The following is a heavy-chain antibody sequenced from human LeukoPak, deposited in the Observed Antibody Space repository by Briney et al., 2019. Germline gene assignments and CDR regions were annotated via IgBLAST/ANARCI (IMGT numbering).Heavy chain of an antibody. Sequence: SETLSLTCTVSGGSISSYYWSWIRQPPGKGLEWIGFIYYSGSTNYNPSLKSRVTISVDTSKNQFSLKLSSVTAADTAVYYCARSSSPVWYFDLWGRGTLVTVSS. J-gene: IGHJ2*01. CDR1: GGSISSYY. D-gene: IGHD6-6*01. CDR3: ARSSSPVWYFDL. V-gene: IGHV4-59*01. CDR2: IYYSGST.